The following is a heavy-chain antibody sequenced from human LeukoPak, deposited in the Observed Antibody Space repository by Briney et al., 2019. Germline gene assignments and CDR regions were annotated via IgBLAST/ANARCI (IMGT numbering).Heavy chain of an antibody. Sequence: GGSLRLSCAASGFTFSNYAMSWVRQAPGKGLEWVSGISGSGGSTYYADSVKGRFTISRDNSKNTLYLQMNSLRAEDTAVYYCAKDPPRRGRPDDSVDYWGQGTLVTVSS. V-gene: IGHV3-23*01. CDR3: AKDPPRRGRPDDSVDY. D-gene: IGHD3-22*01. CDR1: GFTFSNYA. CDR2: ISGSGGST. J-gene: IGHJ4*02.